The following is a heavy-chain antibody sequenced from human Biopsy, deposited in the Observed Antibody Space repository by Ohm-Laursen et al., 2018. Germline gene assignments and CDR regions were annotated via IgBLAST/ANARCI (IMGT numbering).Heavy chain of an antibody. J-gene: IGHJ4*02. CDR2: IWHDGSNK. CDR3: AKCMTGGSNYYFHH. V-gene: IGHV3-33*06. CDR1: GFTFSSYG. D-gene: IGHD2-8*01. Sequence: SLRLSCSASGFTFSSYGMHWVRQAPGKGLEWVAAIWHDGSNKNYADSVKGRFTISRDNSKNTLYLQMNSLRGEDPAVYYCAKCMTGGSNYYFHHCGQGTLVTVSS.